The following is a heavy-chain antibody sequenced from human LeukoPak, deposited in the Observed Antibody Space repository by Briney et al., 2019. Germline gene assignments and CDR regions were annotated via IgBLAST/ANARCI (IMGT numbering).Heavy chain of an antibody. V-gene: IGHV3-21*01. CDR3: ARGYCGGDCYGD. Sequence: GGSLRLSCAASGFTFSSFSMIWVRQAPGKGLEWVSSTSSSSAYTFYAESGKGRFTISRDNAKNSLFLQMNSLRVEDMAVYYCARGYCGGDCYGDWGQGTLVTVSS. CDR1: GFTFSSFS. D-gene: IGHD2-21*02. CDR2: TSSSSAYT. J-gene: IGHJ1*01.